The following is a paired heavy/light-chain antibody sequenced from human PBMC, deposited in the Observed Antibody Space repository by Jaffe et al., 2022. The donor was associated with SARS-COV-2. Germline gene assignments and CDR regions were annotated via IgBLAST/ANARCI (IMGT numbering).Heavy chain of an antibody. CDR2: ISYDGSNK. Sequence: QVQLVESGGGVVQPGRSLRLSCAASGFTFSSYAMHWVRQAPGKGLEWVAVISYDGSNKYYADSVKGRFTISRDNSKNTLYLQMNSLRAEDTAVYYCARDALSGYDSSGYYFGNWFDPWGQGTLVTVSS. V-gene: IGHV3-30*04. CDR1: GFTFSSYA. CDR3: ARDALSGYDSSGYYFGNWFDP. J-gene: IGHJ5*02. D-gene: IGHD3-22*01.
Light chain of an antibody. V-gene: IGKV1-5*03. CDR1: QSISSW. CDR2: KAS. Sequence: DIQMTQSPSTLSASVGDRVTITCRASQSISSWLAWYQQKPGKAPKLLIYKASSLESGVPSRFSGSGSGTEFTLTISSLQPDDFATYYCQQYNSYPITFGQGTRLEIK. J-gene: IGKJ5*01. CDR3: QQYNSYPIT.